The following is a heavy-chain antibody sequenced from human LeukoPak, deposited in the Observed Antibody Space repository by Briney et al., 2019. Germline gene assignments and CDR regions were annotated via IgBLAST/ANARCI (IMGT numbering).Heavy chain of an antibody. CDR1: GGSISSYY. V-gene: IGHV4-59*01. CDR3: ARGRYDFWSGYPTNDY. Sequence: PSETLSLTCTVSGGSISSYYWSWIRQPPGKGLEWIGYIYYSGSTNYNPSLKSRVTISVDTSKNQFSLKLSSVTAADTAVYYCARGRYDFWSGYPTNDYWGQGTLVTVSS. D-gene: IGHD3-3*01. CDR2: IYYSGST. J-gene: IGHJ4*02.